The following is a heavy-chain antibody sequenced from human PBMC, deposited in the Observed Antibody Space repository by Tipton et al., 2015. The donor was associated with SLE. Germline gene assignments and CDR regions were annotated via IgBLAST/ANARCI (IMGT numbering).Heavy chain of an antibody. CDR1: GGSISTYY. Sequence: TLSLTCTVSGGSISTYYWSWIRQPPGKGLEWIGEINHSGSTNYNPSLKSRVTISVDTSKNQFSLKLSSVTAADTAVYYCARAPDLERSFYYYCYMDVWDKGTTVTVSS. D-gene: IGHD1-1*01. V-gene: IGHV4-34*01. CDR3: ARAPDLERSFYYYCYMDV. CDR2: INHSGST. J-gene: IGHJ6*03.